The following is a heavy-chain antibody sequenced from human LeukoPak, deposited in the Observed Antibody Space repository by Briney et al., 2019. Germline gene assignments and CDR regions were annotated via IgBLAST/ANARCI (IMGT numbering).Heavy chain of an antibody. CDR1: GGSISSYY. CDR2: IYYSGST. Sequence: SETLSLTCTVSGGSISSYYWSWIRQPPGKGLEWIGYIYYSGSTNYNPSLKSRVTISVDTSKNQFSLKLSSVTAADTAVYYCARDPMVRGLGAYYYYMDVWGKGTTVTVSS. J-gene: IGHJ6*03. D-gene: IGHD3-10*01. V-gene: IGHV4-59*01. CDR3: ARDPMVRGLGAYYYYMDV.